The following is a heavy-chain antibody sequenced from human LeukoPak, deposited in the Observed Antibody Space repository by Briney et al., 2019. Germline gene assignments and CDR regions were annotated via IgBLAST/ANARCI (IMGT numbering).Heavy chain of an antibody. Sequence: ASVKVSCKASGYIFTSLDISWVRQAPGQGLEWMGWMNPNNGKTAYAQKFQGRVTITRNTAITTAYMELSSLRSDDTAVYYCARGHVSGGGLYYFNSWGQGTLATVSS. CDR1: GYIFTSLD. CDR2: MNPNNGKT. D-gene: IGHD2-8*02. CDR3: ARGHVSGGGLYYFNS. V-gene: IGHV1-8*03. J-gene: IGHJ4*02.